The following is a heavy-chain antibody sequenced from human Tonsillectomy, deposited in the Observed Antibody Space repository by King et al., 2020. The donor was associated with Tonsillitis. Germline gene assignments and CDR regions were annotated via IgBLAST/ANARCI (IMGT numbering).Heavy chain of an antibody. J-gene: IGHJ4*02. V-gene: IGHV3-48*01. CDR1: GFTFSNYN. D-gene: IGHD1-26*01. CDR3: ARSSGSYYSTPPQAGDLDY. CDR2: ISSSSSTI. Sequence: VQLVESGGGLVQPGGSLRLSCAASGFTFSNYNMNWVRQAPGKGLEWVSYISSSSSTIYYGDSVKGRFTISRDNAKNSLYLQMNSLRAEDTAVYYCARSSGSYYSTPPQAGDLDYWGQGTLVTVSS.